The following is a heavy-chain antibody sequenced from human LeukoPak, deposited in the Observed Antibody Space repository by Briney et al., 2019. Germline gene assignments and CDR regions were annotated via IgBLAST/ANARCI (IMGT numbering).Heavy chain of an antibody. J-gene: IGHJ4*02. CDR2: IWFDGVRN. CDR3: ARDRRDGYNSPLDY. CDR1: GFTFNTYG. V-gene: IGHV3-33*01. Sequence: PGGSLRVSCAASGFTFNTYGMHWVRQAPGKGLEWVAVIWFDGVRNSYADSVKGRFTISRDNSKNTLYLQISSLRAEDTAVYYCARDRRDGYNSPLDYWGQGTLVTVSS. D-gene: IGHD5-24*01.